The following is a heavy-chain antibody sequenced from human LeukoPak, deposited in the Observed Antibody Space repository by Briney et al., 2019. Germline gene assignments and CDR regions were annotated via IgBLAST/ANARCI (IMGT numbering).Heavy chain of an antibody. J-gene: IGHJ4*02. Sequence: PGGSLRLSCAASGIIFSSYAMHWVRQAPGKGLEWVSYISSSSSTIYYADSVKGRFTISRDNAKYSLYLEMNSLKAEDTAVYYCASGGGYTNFDYWGQGTLVTVSS. CDR1: GIIFSSYA. CDR3: ASGGGYTNFDY. CDR2: ISSSSSTI. V-gene: IGHV3-48*04. D-gene: IGHD5-12*01.